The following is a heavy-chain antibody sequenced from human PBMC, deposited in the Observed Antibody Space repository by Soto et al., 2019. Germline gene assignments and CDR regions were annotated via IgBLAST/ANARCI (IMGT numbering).Heavy chain of an antibody. V-gene: IGHV1-8*01. CDR1: GYTFISYD. D-gene: IGHD4-4*01. CDR2: MNPNTGDT. Sequence: QVQLVQSGAEVKKPGASVKVSCKASGYTFISYDINWVRQATGQGLEWMGWMNPNTGDTGYAQKFQGRVTMTRNTSINTANRELSSLRTDDTAVYFCARGDGDSVDYWGQGTRVTVSS. J-gene: IGHJ4*02. CDR3: ARGDGDSVDY.